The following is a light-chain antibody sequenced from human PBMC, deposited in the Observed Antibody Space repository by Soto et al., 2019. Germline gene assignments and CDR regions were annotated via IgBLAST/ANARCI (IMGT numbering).Light chain of an antibody. J-gene: IGKJ3*01. CDR1: QDISHY. Sequence: DIQMTQSPSSLSASVGDRVTLTCQASQDISHYLNWYQQKPGKAPKLLIYDASNLETGVPSRFSGRGSGTDFTFTISSLQPEDIATYYCQQYDNNPLFTFGPGTKVEIK. V-gene: IGKV1-33*01. CDR3: QQYDNNPLFT. CDR2: DAS.